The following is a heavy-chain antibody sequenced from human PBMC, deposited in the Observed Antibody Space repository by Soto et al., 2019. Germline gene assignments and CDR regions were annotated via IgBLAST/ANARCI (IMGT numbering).Heavy chain of an antibody. D-gene: IGHD3-10*01. V-gene: IGHV4-34*01. CDR2: INDNGGT. J-gene: IGHJ6*02. CDR1: GGSIRGYY. CDR3: ARGRYSYETIYYKFYYSALDV. Sequence: KLSETLSLTCGVYGGSIRGYYWSWIRQSPGKGLEWIGDINDNGGTNYNPSLKSRVTTSLDTSKKQVSLMVSSVTAADTAVYYCARGRYSYETIYYKFYYSALDVWGQGTTVT.